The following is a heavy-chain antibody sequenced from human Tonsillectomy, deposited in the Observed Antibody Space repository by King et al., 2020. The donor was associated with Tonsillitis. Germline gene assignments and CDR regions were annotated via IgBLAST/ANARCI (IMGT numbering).Heavy chain of an antibody. CDR3: ARDQSPGDSSGYLRY. V-gene: IGHV3-30-3*01. CDR2: ISYDGSNK. J-gene: IGHJ4*02. CDR1: GFAFSSYA. Sequence: QLVQSGGGVVQPGRSLRLSCAASGFAFSSYAMHWVRQAPGKGLEWVAVISYDGSNKYYADSVKGRFTISRDNSKNTLYLQMISLRAEDRAVYYCARDQSPGDSSGYLRYWGQGTLVTVSS. D-gene: IGHD3-22*01.